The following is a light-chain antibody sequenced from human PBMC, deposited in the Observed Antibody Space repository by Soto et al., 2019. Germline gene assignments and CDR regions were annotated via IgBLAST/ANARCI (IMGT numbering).Light chain of an antibody. CDR1: QSVLYSSNNKSY. CDR3: QQYYSTPLT. CDR2: WAS. V-gene: IGKV4-1*01. J-gene: IGKJ4*01. Sequence: DIVMTQSPDSLAVSLGERATINCKSSQSVLYSSNNKSYLXWFQQKPGQPPKLLIYWASNRESGVPDRFSGSGSGTDFTLSISSLQAGDVAVYYCQQYYSTPLTFGGGTKVEIK.